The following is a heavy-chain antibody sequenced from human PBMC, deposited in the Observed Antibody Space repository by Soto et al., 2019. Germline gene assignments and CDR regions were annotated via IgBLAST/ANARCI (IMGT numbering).Heavy chain of an antibody. Sequence: SETLSLTCTVSGGSLNNYYWSWIRQPPGKGLEGIAYISSSGSTKYNPSLRGRVTVSVDTSNNQLSLRLTSMTAADTDVYYCGRTCPRGTFDCWGQGTLVTVSS. CDR3: GRTCPRGTFDC. V-gene: IGHV4-59*01. CDR2: ISSSGST. J-gene: IGHJ4*02. CDR1: GGSLNNYY.